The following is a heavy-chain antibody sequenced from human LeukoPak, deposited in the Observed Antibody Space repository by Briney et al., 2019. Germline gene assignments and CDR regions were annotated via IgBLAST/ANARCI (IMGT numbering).Heavy chain of an antibody. V-gene: IGHV4-34*01. D-gene: IGHD5-12*01. CDR2: INHSGST. J-gene: IGHJ4*02. CDR3: ARRSGSTDY. Sequence: PSETLSLTCAVYGGSFSGYYWSWIRQPPGKGLEWIGEINHSGSTNYNPSLKSRVTISVDTSKNQFSLKLSSVTAADTAVYYCARRSGSTDYWGQGTLVTVSS. CDR1: GGSFSGYY.